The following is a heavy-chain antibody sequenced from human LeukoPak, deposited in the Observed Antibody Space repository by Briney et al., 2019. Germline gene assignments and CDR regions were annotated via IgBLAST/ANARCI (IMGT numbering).Heavy chain of an antibody. CDR1: GGSTSSGSYY. D-gene: IGHD3-10*01. J-gene: IGHJ6*03. CDR2: MYHSGST. V-gene: IGHV4-39*07. Sequence: SETLSLTCTVSGGSTSSGSYYWGWIRQPPGKGLEWIGTMYHSGSTNYNPSLKSRVTISVDTSKNQFSLKLSSVTAADTAVYYCAREITMVRGVIIRKPYYYMDVWGKGTTVTVSS. CDR3: AREITMVRGVIIRKPYYYMDV.